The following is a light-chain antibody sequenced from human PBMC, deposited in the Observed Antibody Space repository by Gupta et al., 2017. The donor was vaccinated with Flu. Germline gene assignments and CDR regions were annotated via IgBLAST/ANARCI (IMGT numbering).Light chain of an antibody. CDR3: ATWDASLSGLV. Sequence: QSVLTQPPSASGTPGQRVTISCSGSTSNVGRSYVYWYQQLPGTAPRLLIDKNNQRPSGVPDRFSGSKSGSSASPAISGLRSDDEAADYWATWDASLSGLVFGGGTRLTVL. J-gene: IGLJ3*02. V-gene: IGLV1-47*01. CDR2: KNN. CDR1: TSNVGRSY.